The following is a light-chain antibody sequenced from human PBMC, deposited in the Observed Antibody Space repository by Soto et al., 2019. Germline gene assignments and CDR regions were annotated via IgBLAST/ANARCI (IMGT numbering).Light chain of an antibody. J-gene: IGLJ2*01. V-gene: IGLV1-51*01. CDR2: DNN. CDR1: SSNIGKNY. Sequence: QSVLTQPPSMSAAPGQKVTFSCSGSSSNIGKNYVSWYQQFPGTAPKFLIYDNNKRPSGIPDRFSGSKSGTSATLGITGLQTGDEADYFCGTWDNSLSVVVFGGGTKLTVL. CDR3: GTWDNSLSVVV.